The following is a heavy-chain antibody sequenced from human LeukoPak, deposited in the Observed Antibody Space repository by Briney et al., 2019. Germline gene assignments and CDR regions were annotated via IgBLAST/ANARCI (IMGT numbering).Heavy chain of an antibody. CDR2: IYYSGST. J-gene: IGHJ3*02. CDR3: ARVRRITMIVVDAFDI. D-gene: IGHD3-22*01. Sequence: SETLSLTCAVSGGSISSGGYSWSWIRQPPGTGLEWIGYIYYSGSTYYNPSLKSRVTISVDTSKNQFSLKLSSVTAADTAVYYCARVRRITMIVVDAFDIWGQGTMVTVSS. V-gene: IGHV4-30-4*07. CDR1: GGSISSGGYS.